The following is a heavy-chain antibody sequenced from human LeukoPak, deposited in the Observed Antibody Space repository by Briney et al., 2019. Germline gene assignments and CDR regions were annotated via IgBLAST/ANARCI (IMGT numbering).Heavy chain of an antibody. D-gene: IGHD3-9*01. CDR1: GGSISSSSYY. CDR2: IYYSGST. CDR3: ARDLTSNYDILTGYSPRGWFDP. V-gene: IGHV4-39*07. J-gene: IGHJ5*02. Sequence: SETLSLTCTVSGGSISSSSYYWGWIRQPPGKGLEWIGSIYYSGSTYYNPSLKSRVTISVDTSKNQFSLKLSSVTAADTAVYYCARDLTSNYDILTGYSPRGWFDPWGQGTLVTVSS.